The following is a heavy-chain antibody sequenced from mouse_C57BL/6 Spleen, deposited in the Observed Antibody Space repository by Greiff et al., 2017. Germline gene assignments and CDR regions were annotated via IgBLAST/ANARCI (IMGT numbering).Heavy chain of an antibody. V-gene: IGHV1-26*01. CDR3: ARSYGNYVYFDY. D-gene: IGHD2-1*01. CDR2: INPNNGGT. Sequence: VQLQQSGPELVKPGASVKISCKASGYTFTDYYMNWVKQSHGKSLEWIGDINPNNGGTSYNQKFKGKATLTVDKSSSTAYMELRSLTSEDSAVYYCARSYGNYVYFDYWGQGTTLTVSS. J-gene: IGHJ2*01. CDR1: GYTFTDYY.